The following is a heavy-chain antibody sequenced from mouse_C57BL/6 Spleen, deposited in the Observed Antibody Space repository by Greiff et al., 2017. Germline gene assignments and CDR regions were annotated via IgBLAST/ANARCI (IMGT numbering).Heavy chain of an antibody. CDR1: GYTFTSYW. CDR2: IYPSDSET. V-gene: IGHV1-61*01. D-gene: IGHD2-2*01. CDR3: ARMVTTERGDYFDY. J-gene: IGHJ2*01. Sequence: QVQLQQSGAELVRPGSSVTLSCKASGYTFTSYWMDWVKQRPGQGLEWIGNIYPSDSETHYNQKFKDKATLTVDKSSSTAYMQLSSLTSEDSAVYYCARMVTTERGDYFDYWGQGTTLTVSS.